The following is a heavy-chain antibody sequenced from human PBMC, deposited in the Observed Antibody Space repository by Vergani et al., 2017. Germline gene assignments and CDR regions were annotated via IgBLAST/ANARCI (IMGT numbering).Heavy chain of an antibody. D-gene: IGHD3-22*01. CDR1: GFTFSSYS. Sequence: EVQLVESGVGLVQPVGSLRLSCEASGFTFSSYSMNWVRQAPGKGLEWVSYISSSSSTIYYADSVKGRFTISRDNAKNSLYLQMNSLRAEDKAVYYCARDLFYYESSGYYSGFFDYWGKGTLVTVSS. CDR2: ISSSSSTI. CDR3: ARDLFYYESSGYYSGFFDY. V-gene: IGHV3-48*04. J-gene: IGHJ4*02.